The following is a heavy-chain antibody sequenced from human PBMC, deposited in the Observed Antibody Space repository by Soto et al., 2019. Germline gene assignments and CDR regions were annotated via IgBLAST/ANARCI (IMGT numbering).Heavy chain of an antibody. Sequence: ASVKVSCKASGYTFTSYGISWVRQAPGQGLEWMGWISAYNGNTNYAQKLQGRVTMTTDTSTSTAYMERRSLRSDDTAVYYCALKNPYSRAIPEAFDIWGQGTMVTVSS. CDR2: ISAYNGNT. J-gene: IGHJ3*02. D-gene: IGHD6-13*01. CDR3: ALKNPYSRAIPEAFDI. V-gene: IGHV1-18*01. CDR1: GYTFTSYG.